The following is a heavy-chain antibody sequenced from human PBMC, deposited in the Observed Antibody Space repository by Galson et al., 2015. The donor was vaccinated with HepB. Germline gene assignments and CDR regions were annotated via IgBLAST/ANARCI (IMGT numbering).Heavy chain of an antibody. CDR1: GDSVFTNGVA. CDR2: TYYRSTWRH. Sequence: CAISGDSVFTNGVAWNWIGQSPSRGLEWLGRTYYRSTWRHDYAVSVESRITINLDTSVNHFSLQLNSVTPEDTAMYYCARGRNGGLDGWGQGTLVTVSS. V-gene: IGHV6-1*01. CDR3: ARGRNGGLDG. J-gene: IGHJ5*02. D-gene: IGHD3-16*01.